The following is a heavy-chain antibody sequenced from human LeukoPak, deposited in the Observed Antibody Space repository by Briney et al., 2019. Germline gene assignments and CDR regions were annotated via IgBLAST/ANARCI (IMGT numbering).Heavy chain of an antibody. D-gene: IGHD3-22*01. CDR3: ARADPFFDSSGYHYAFDI. CDR1: GYTFTGYY. Sequence: RASVKVSCKASGYTFTGYYMHWVRQAPGQGLEWMGWIYPNSGGTNYAQKFQGRVTMTRDTSISTAYMELSRLRSDDTAVYYCARADPFFDSSGYHYAFDIWGQGTMVTVSS. V-gene: IGHV1-2*02. CDR2: IYPNSGGT. J-gene: IGHJ3*02.